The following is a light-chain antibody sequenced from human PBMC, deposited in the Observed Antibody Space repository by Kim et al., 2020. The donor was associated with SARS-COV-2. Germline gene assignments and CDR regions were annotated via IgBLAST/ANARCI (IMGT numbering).Light chain of an antibody. J-gene: IGLJ3*02. V-gene: IGLV1-44*01. Sequence: GARVTIYGSGSSCNVRGSVVNWHQTLPGTDPKPLIYSYEYRPSRVPDRVSGSTSGPSASLAISGLQSEDEADYYCVAWHDSLNGSVFGGGTQLTVL. CDR3: VAWHDSLNGSV. CDR2: SYE. CDR1: SCNVRGSV.